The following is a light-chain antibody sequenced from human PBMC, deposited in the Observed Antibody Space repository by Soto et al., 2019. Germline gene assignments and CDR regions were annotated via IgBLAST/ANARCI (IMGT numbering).Light chain of an antibody. J-gene: IGKJ1*01. CDR1: QTVRNNY. Sequence: EFVFTQSPGTLSLSPGERATLSCSASQTVRNNYLAWYQQKPGQAPRLLIYDASNRATGIPARFSGSGSGTDFTLTISSLEPEDFAVYYCQQRSNWPRTFGQGTKVDI. CDR2: DAS. CDR3: QQRSNWPRT. V-gene: IGKV3-11*01.